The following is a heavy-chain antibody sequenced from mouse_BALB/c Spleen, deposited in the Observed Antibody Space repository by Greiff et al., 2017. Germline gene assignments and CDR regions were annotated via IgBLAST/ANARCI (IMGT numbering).Heavy chain of an antibody. D-gene: IGHD3-3*01. V-gene: IGHV1-15*01. CDR2: IDPETGGT. Sequence: VKLMESGAELVRPGASVTLSCKASGYTFTDYEMHWVKQTPVHGLEWIGAIDPETGGTAYNQKFKGKATLTADKSSSTAYMELRSLTSEDSAVYYCTRGDVYFDYWGQGTTLTVSS. CDR3: TRGDVYFDY. CDR1: GYTFTDYE. J-gene: IGHJ2*01.